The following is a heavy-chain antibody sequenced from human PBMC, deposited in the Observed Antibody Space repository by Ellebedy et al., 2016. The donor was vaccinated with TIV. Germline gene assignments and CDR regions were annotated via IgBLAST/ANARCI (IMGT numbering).Heavy chain of an antibody. J-gene: IGHJ4*02. V-gene: IGHV3-9*01. CDR1: GFTFDDYA. Sequence: SLKISXAASGFTFDDYAMHWVRQAPGKGLEWVSGISWNSGSIGYADSVKGRFTISRDNAKNSLYLQMNSLRAEDTALYYCARYGGGVVYWGQGTLVTVSS. CDR2: ISWNSGSI. D-gene: IGHD3-10*01. CDR3: ARYGGGVVY.